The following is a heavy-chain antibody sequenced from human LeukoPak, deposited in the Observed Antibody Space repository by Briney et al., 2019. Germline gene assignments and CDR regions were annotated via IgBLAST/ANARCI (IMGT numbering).Heavy chain of an antibody. V-gene: IGHV3-23*01. CDR1: GFTFSSYA. CDR2: ISGSGGST. Sequence: PGGSLRLSCAASGFTFSSYAMSWVRQAPGKGLEWVSAISGSGGSTYYADSVKGRFTISRDNSKNTLYLQMNSLRAEDTAVYYCAKDRGGSVTMASIDYWGQGTLVTVSS. D-gene: IGHD4-17*01. J-gene: IGHJ4*02. CDR3: AKDRGGSVTMASIDY.